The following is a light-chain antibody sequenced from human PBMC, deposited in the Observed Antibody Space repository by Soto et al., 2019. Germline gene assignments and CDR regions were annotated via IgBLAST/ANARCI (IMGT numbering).Light chain of an antibody. CDR3: QKHNSALRT. CDR2: AAS. J-gene: IGKJ1*01. Sequence: DIPMTQSPSSLSASVGDRVTITCRASQGISNYLAWYQQKPGKVPKLLIYAASTLHSGVPSRFSGSGSGTDFTLTISSLQPEDVATYYCQKHNSALRTFGQGTKVEIK. V-gene: IGKV1-27*01. CDR1: QGISNY.